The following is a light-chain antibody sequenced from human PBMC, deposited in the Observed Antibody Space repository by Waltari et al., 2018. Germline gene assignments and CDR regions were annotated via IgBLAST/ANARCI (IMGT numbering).Light chain of an antibody. V-gene: IGLV2-14*03. Sequence: QSALTQPASVSGSPGQSITISCTGTSSDVGGYNYVSWYQQHPVNSPILLISDVSNRSSVVSNRFSCSKSGNTSSLTISGLQAEDEADYYCSSYTSSSKEVFGSGTKVTVL. CDR3: SSYTSSSKEV. CDR2: DVS. CDR1: SSDVGGYNY. J-gene: IGLJ6*01.